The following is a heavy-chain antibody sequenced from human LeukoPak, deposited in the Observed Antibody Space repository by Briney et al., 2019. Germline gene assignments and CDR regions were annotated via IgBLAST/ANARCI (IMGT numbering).Heavy chain of an antibody. D-gene: IGHD4-11*01. CDR2: ISGSGGST. V-gene: IGHV3-23*01. J-gene: IGHJ4*02. CDR1: GFTFSSYA. CDR3: ASLTVRGYYFDY. Sequence: GGSLRLSCAASGFTFSSYAMSWVRQAPGKGLEWVSAISGSGGSTYYADSVKGRFTISRDNSKNTLYLQMNSLRAEDTAVYYCASLTVRGYYFDYWGQGTLVTVSS.